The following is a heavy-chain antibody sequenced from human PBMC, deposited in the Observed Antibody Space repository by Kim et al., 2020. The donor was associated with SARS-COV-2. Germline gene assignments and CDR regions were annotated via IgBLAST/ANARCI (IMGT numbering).Heavy chain of an antibody. CDR2: IYSGGST. J-gene: IGHJ4*02. Sequence: GGSLRLSCAASGFTVSSNYMSWVRQAPGQGLEWVSVIYSGGSTYYADSVKGRFTIPRDNFKNTLSFQMNNPRAEDTAVYYCARDHEDGYFYYWFQGTLV. CDR3: ARDHEDGYFYY. D-gene: IGHD2-15*01. V-gene: IGHV3-53*01. CDR1: GFTVSSNY.